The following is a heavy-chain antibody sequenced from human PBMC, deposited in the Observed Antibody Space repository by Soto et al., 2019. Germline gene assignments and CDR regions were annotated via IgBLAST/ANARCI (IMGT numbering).Heavy chain of an antibody. CDR3: ARDGRKQLWVEGLNAMDV. CDR2: ISGYNGQT. CDR1: GYTFSAYG. V-gene: IGHV1-18*01. Sequence: QLVQSGPEVTKPGASVKVSCQGTGYTFSAYGVSWVRQAPGQGLEWMGWISGYNGQTNYAQKFRGRVTFTTDTSTSTAYMEVRSLRSDDTAVYYCARDGRKQLWVEGLNAMDVWGQGTTVTVSS. J-gene: IGHJ6*02. D-gene: IGHD5-18*01.